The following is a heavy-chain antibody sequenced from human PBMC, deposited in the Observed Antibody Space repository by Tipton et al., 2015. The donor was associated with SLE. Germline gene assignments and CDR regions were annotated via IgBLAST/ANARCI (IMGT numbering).Heavy chain of an antibody. V-gene: IGHV3-30*02. D-gene: IGHD3-3*01. CDR2: IRYDGSSE. Sequence: SLRLSCAASGFTFSSYDVDWVRQTPGKGLEWVAFIRYDGSSEYYADSVKGRFTIGRDKSKNTLYLQMNSLRPVDTAVYYCAKHGVYGMDVWGRGNAVTVSS. CDR1: GFTFSSYD. J-gene: IGHJ6*02. CDR3: AKHGVYGMDV.